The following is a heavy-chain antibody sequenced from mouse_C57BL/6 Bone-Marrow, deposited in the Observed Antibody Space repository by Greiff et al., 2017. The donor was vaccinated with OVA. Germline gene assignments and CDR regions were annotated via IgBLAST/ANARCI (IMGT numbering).Heavy chain of an antibody. D-gene: IGHD1-1*01. V-gene: IGHV5-4*03. CDR3: ARYYGSSSHWYFDV. J-gene: IGHJ1*03. CDR2: SDGGSYT. Sequence: EVKLMESGGGLVKPGGSLKLSCAASGFTFSSYAISDGGSYTYYPDNVKGRFTISRDNAKNNLYLQMSHLKSEDTAMYYCARYYGSSSHWYFDVWGTGTTVTVSS. CDR1: GFTFSSYA.